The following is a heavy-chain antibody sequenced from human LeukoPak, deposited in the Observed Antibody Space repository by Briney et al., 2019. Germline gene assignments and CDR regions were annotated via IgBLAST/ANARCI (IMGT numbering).Heavy chain of an antibody. CDR3: AKARYSYGSEKNDY. J-gene: IGHJ4*02. CDR2: ISGSGGST. Sequence: PGGSLRLSCAASGFTFSSYAMSWVRQAPGKGLEWVSAISGSGGSTYYADSVKGRFTISRDNSKNTLYLQMNSLRAEDTAVYYCAKARYSYGSEKNDYWGQGTLVTVSS. D-gene: IGHD5-18*01. CDR1: GFTFSSYA. V-gene: IGHV3-23*01.